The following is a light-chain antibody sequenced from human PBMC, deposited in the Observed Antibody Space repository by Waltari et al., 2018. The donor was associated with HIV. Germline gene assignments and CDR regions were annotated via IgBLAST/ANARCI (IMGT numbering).Light chain of an antibody. V-gene: IGLV3-21*04. Sequence: SYMLTQPPSVSVAPGETARITCEGDNIGSRSVQWYQQKAGQAPVLVIYYDIDRPSGIPERFSGSNSDNTATLTISRVEAGDKADYYCQVWDGDSNHVVFGGGTKLTVL. CDR2: YDI. CDR1: NIGSRS. J-gene: IGLJ2*01. CDR3: QVWDGDSNHVV.